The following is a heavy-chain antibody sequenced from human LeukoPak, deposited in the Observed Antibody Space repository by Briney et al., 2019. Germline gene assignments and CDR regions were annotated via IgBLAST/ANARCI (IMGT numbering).Heavy chain of an antibody. J-gene: IGHJ4*02. CDR2: IRYDGSNK. CDR3: AKDGPKEWELFDY. V-gene: IGHV3-30*02. D-gene: IGHD1-26*01. Sequence: GGSLRLSCAASGFTFSSSAMSWVRQAPGKGLEWVAFIRYDGSNKYYADSVKGRFTISRDNSKNTLYLQMNSLRAEDTAVYYCAKDGPKEWELFDYWGQGTLVTVSS. CDR1: GFTFSSSA.